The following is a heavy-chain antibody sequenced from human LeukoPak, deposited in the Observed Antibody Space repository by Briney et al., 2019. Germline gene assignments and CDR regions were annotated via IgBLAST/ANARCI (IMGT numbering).Heavy chain of an antibody. CDR1: GFTFSSFA. Sequence: GGSLRLSCAASGFTFSSFAMSWVRQPPWKGLEWVSGISGSGTSTYYGDSVKGRFSISRDNSKNTLYLQLNSLRAEDTAMYYCAKDLVVAVMIGHYYFYGMDVWGQGTTVTVSS. CDR2: ISGSGTST. J-gene: IGHJ6*02. D-gene: IGHD2-2*01. CDR3: AKDLVVAVMIGHYYFYGMDV. V-gene: IGHV3-23*01.